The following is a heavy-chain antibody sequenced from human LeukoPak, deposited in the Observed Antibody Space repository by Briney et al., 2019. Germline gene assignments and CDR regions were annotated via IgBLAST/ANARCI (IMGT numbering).Heavy chain of an antibody. CDR1: GYTLTELS. Sequence: ASVKVSCKVSGYTLTELSMHWVRQAPGKGLEWMGGFDPEDGETISAQKFQGRVTMTEDTSTDTAYMELSSLRSEDTAVYYCATDPKPLSYGSQVDYWGQGTLVTVSS. D-gene: IGHD5-18*01. J-gene: IGHJ4*02. V-gene: IGHV1-24*01. CDR3: ATDPKPLSYGSQVDY. CDR2: FDPEDGET.